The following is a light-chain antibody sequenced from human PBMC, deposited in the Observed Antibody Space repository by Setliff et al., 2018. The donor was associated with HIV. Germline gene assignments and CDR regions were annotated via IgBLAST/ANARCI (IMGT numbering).Light chain of an antibody. J-gene: IGLJ1*01. CDR1: SSNIGAGYD. CDR2: DND. V-gene: IGLV1-40*01. CDR3: QSYDSSLRGNV. Sequence: QSALAQPPSVSGAPGQRVTISCIGSSSNIGAGYDVHWYQQVPGTAPRLLIFDNDVRPSGVPDRFSGSKSGTSASLAITGLQAEDEADYYCQSYDSSLRGNVFGAGTKVTVL.